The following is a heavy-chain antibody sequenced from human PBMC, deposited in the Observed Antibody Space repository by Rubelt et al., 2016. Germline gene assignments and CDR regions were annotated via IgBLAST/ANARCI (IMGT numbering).Heavy chain of an antibody. CDR1: GYTFTSYG. J-gene: IGHJ3*02. V-gene: IGHV1-18*01. D-gene: IGHD5-24*01. Sequence: QVQLVQSGAEVKKPGASVKVSCKASGYTFTSYGISWVRQAPGQGLEWMGWISAYNGNTNYAQKLKGKGTMTTDTSTSTAYMELRSPRSDDTAVYYCARRDGYNWDDAFDIWGQGTMVTVSS. CDR2: ISAYNGNT. CDR3: ARRDGYNWDDAFDI.